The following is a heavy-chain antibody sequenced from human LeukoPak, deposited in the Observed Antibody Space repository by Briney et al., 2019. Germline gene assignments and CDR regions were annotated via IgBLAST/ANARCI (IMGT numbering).Heavy chain of an antibody. CDR2: ISYDGTNK. CDR3: AKGRYSSTWCSDH. V-gene: IGHV3-30*18. D-gene: IGHD6-13*01. J-gene: IGHJ4*02. Sequence: GGSLRLSCVASGFTFSNYGMHWVRQAPGKGLEWVAVISYDGTNKYYADSVKGRFTISRDYPKNTLFLQMSGLRAEDTAVYYCAKGRYSSTWCSDHWGQGTLVTVSS. CDR1: GFTFSNYG.